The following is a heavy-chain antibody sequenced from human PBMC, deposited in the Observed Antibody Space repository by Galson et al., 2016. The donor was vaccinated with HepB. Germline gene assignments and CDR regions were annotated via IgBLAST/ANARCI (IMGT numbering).Heavy chain of an antibody. D-gene: IGHD7-27*01. CDR2: TFYRSNWQN. CDR3: ARSYLLGRGFGW. CDR1: GDSVSSNSAG. Sequence: CAISGDSVSSNSAGWNWIRQSPSRGLEWLGGTFYRSNWQNHYAESVKGRITINPDTSKNQFSLQLSSVTPEDTAVYYCARSYLLGRGFGWWGQGTLVTVSS. V-gene: IGHV6-1*01. J-gene: IGHJ4*02.